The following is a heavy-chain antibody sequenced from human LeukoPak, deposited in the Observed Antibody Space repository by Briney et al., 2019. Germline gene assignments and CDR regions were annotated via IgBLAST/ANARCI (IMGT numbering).Heavy chain of an antibody. CDR1: GGSFSGYY. J-gene: IGHJ4*02. D-gene: IGHD6-6*01. Sequence: SETLSLTCAVYGGSFSGYYWSWIRQPPGKGLEWIGEINHSGSTNYNPSLKSRVTISVDTSKNQFSLKLSSVTAADTAVYYCARENGDSSLSAVDYWGQGTLVTVSS. CDR2: INHSGST. CDR3: ARENGDSSLSAVDY. V-gene: IGHV4-34*01.